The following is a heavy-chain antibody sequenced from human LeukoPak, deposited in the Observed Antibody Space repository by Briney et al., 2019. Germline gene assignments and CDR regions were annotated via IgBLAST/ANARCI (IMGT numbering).Heavy chain of an antibody. J-gene: IGHJ4*02. V-gene: IGHV3-23*01. CDR1: GFTFSSYA. CDR3: AKDISEARDYFDY. Sequence: GGSLRLSCAASGFTFSSYAMSWVRQAPGKGLEWVSAISGNGGSTYYADSVKGRFTISRDNSENTLSLQMNSLRAEDTAVYYCAKDISEARDYFDYWGQGTLVTVSS. CDR2: ISGNGGST.